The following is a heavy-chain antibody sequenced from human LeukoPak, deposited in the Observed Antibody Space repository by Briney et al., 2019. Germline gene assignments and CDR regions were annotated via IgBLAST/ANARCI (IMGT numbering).Heavy chain of an antibody. CDR1: GFTFSSYA. CDR3: AKSDCGSDGCKLLNY. CDR2: INGSGDAT. J-gene: IGHJ4*02. Sequence: GGSLRLSCAASGFTFSSYAMTWVRQGPGKGLEWVSSINGSGDATLYADSVMGRFTISRDNAKNTVSLQMKNLRAEDTAVYYCAKSDCGSDGCKLLNYWGQGTLVIASS. V-gene: IGHV3-23*01. D-gene: IGHD3-10*01.